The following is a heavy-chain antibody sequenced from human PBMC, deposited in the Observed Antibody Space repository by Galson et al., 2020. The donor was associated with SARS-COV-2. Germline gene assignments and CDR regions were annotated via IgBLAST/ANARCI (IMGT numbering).Heavy chain of an antibody. D-gene: IGHD1-26*01. J-gene: IGHJ6*02. CDR1: GFTFTNAW. CDR2: IISKSDGGAT. V-gene: IGHV3-15*01. Sequence: GESLKISCAASGFTFTNAWMSWVRQAPGKGLEWVGRIISKSDGGATEYAAPVKGRFTISRDDLKNTVYLQMNSLKTEDTAVYYCTADPDGRRMGVWGQGTTVTVSS. CDR3: TADPDGRRMGV.